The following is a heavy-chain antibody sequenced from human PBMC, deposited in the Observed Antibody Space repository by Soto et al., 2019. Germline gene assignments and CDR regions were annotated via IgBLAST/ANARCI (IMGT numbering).Heavy chain of an antibody. J-gene: IGHJ3*02. CDR1: GYTFTSYG. Sequence: ASVKVSCKASGYTFTSYGISWVRQAPGQGLEWMGWISAYNGNTNYAQKLQGRVTMTTDTSTSTAYMELRSLRSDDTAVYYCAREGWGNYYDSSGYYPRAFDIWGQGTMVTVS. V-gene: IGHV1-18*01. CDR2: ISAYNGNT. CDR3: AREGWGNYYDSSGYYPRAFDI. D-gene: IGHD3-22*01.